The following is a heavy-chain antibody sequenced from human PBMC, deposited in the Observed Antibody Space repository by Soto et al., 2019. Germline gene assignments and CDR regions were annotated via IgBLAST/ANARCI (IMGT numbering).Heavy chain of an antibody. CDR2: IYPGDSDT. D-gene: IGHD1-26*01. CDR1: GYSFTSYW. V-gene: IGHV5-51*01. CDR3: ARRELMDMGAFDI. J-gene: IGHJ3*02. Sequence: GGSLRLSCKGSGYSFTSYWIGWVRQMPGKGLEWMGIIYPGDSDTRYSPSFQGQVTISADKSISTAYLQWSSLKASDTAMYYCARRELMDMGAFDIWGQGTMVTVSS.